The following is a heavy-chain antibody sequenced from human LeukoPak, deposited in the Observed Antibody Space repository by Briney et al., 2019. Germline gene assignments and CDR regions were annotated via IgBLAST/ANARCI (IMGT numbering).Heavy chain of an antibody. J-gene: IGHJ4*02. CDR1: GGSISSGGYY. Sequence: SETLSLTCTVSGGSISSGGYYWSWIRLHPGKGLEWIGYIYYSGSTYYNPSLKSRVTISVDTSKNQFSLKLSSVTAADTAVYYCARDVIAAAGIDYWGQGTLVTVSS. CDR3: ARDVIAAAGIDY. V-gene: IGHV4-31*03. D-gene: IGHD6-13*01. CDR2: IYYSGST.